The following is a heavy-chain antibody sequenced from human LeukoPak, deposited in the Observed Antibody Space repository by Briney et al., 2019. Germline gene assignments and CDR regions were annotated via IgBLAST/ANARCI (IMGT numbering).Heavy chain of an antibody. D-gene: IGHD3-22*01. V-gene: IGHV3-7*01. CDR1: GFTFSSYW. Sequence: PGGSLRLSCAASGFTFSSYWMSWVRQAPGKGLEWVANIKQDGSEKYYVDSVKGRFTISRDNAKNSLYLQMNSLRAEDTAVYYCARDIALYYYDSSGYYSNDYYYMDVWGKGTTVTISS. CDR2: IKQDGSEK. CDR3: ARDIALYYYDSSGYYSNDYYYMDV. J-gene: IGHJ6*03.